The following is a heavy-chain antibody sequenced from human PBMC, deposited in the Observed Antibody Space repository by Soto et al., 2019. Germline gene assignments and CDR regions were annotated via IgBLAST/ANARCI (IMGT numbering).Heavy chain of an antibody. V-gene: IGHV3-23*01. D-gene: IGHD2-8*01. CDR1: GFTFSSYA. Sequence: GGSLRLSCAASGFTFSSYARSWVRQAPGKGLEWVSAISGSGGSTYYADSVKGRFTISRDNSKNTLYLQMNSLRADDTAVNYSAKDAVVVMGYAPEAFETRGKGTMVPVSS. CDR2: ISGSGGST. J-gene: IGHJ3*02. CDR3: AKDAVVVMGYAPEAFET.